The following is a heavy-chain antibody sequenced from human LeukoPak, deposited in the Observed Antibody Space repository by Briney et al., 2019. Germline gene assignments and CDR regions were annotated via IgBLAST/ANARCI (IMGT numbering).Heavy chain of an antibody. CDR1: GFPFSDYW. J-gene: IGHJ4*02. D-gene: IGHD3-3*01. V-gene: IGHV3-23*01. Sequence: PGGSLRLSCAASGFPFSDYWMDWVRQAPGKGLEWVSAISGSGGSTYYADSVKGRFTISRDNSKNTLYLQMNSLRAEDTAVYYCATYYDFWSGSIPTHPPFDYWGQGTLVTVSS. CDR3: ATYYDFWSGSIPTHPPFDY. CDR2: ISGSGGST.